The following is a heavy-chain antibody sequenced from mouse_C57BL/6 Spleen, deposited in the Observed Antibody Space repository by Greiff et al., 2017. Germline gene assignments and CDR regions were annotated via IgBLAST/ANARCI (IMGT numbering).Heavy chain of an antibody. CDR2: INPYNGGT. CDR1: GYTFTDYY. Sequence: VQLQQSGPVLVKPGASVKMSCKASGYTFTDYYMNWVKQSHGKSLEWIGVINPYNGGTSYNQKFKGKATLTVDKSSSTDYMELNSLTSEDSAVYYCARTHYAMDYWGQGTSVTVSS. V-gene: IGHV1-19*01. J-gene: IGHJ4*01. CDR3: ARTHYAMDY.